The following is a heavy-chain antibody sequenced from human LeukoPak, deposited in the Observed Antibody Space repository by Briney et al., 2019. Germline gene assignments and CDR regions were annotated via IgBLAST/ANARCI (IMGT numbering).Heavy chain of an antibody. Sequence: ASVNVSFKASGCTHSCYFIHWVRQPPGQGLEWMGWINPNSGATNYAQKFQGRVTMTKDTSISTGYMELSRLRSDDTAVYYCARIRGGNNYHFDYWGQGTLVTVSS. V-gene: IGHV1-2*02. J-gene: IGHJ4*02. CDR2: INPNSGAT. D-gene: IGHD1-26*01. CDR1: GCTHSCYF. CDR3: ARIRGGNNYHFDY.